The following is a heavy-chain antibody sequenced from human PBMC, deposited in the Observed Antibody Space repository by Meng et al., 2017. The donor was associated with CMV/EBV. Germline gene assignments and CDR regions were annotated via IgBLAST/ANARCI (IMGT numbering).Heavy chain of an antibody. CDR1: GGTFSSYA. J-gene: IGHJ4*02. CDR3: ATTRIGDFWSGLHY. V-gene: IGHV1-69*10. D-gene: IGHD3-3*01. Sequence: SVKVSCKASGGTFSSYAISWVRQAPGQGLEWMGGIIPILGIANYAQKFQGRVTITADKSTSTAYMELSSLRSEDTAVYYCATTRIGDFWSGLHYWGQGTLVTVSS. CDR2: IIPILGIA.